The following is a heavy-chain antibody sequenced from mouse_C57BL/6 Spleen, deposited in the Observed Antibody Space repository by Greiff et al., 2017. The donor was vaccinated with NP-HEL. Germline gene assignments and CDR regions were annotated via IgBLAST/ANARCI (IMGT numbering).Heavy chain of an antibody. V-gene: IGHV5-9-1*02. CDR3: TRAGYGSSPFAY. CDR2: ISSGGDYI. J-gene: IGHJ3*01. D-gene: IGHD1-1*01. CDR1: GFTFSSYA. Sequence: EVQVVESGEGLVKPGGSLKLSCAASGFTFSSYAMSWVRQTPEKRLEWVAYISSGGDYIYYADTVKGRFTISRDNARNTLYLQMSSLKSEDTAMYYCTRAGYGSSPFAYWGQGTLVTVSA.